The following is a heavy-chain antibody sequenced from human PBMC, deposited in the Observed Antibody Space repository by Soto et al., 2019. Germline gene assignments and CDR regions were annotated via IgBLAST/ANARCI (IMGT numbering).Heavy chain of an antibody. D-gene: IGHD2-15*01. J-gene: IGHJ4*02. CDR3: ARAHYCSGGSCYETN. CDR2: IYHSGST. Sequence: TRSLTCAVSGVSISSGGYSWSWIRQPPGKGLEWIGYIYHSGSTYYNPSLKSRVTISVDRSKNQFSLKLSSVTVADTAVYYCARAHYCSGGSCYETNWGQGTLVTVSS. CDR1: GVSISSGGYS. V-gene: IGHV4-30-2*01.